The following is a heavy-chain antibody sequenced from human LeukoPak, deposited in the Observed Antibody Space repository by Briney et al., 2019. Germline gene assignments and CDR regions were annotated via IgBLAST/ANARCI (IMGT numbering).Heavy chain of an antibody. Sequence: SETLSLTCTVSGGSISSSTYYWAWVRQPPGKGLEWIGSIYYNGNTYYNPSLKSRVTISADTSKNQFSLKLSSVTAADTAVYYRARHGHHQNFDYWGQGTLVTVSS. D-gene: IGHD1-14*01. CDR1: GGSISSSTYY. CDR2: IYYNGNT. CDR3: ARHGHHQNFDY. V-gene: IGHV4-39*01. J-gene: IGHJ4*02.